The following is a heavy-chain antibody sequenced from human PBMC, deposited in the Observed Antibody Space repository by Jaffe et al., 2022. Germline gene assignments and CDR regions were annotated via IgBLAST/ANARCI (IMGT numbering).Heavy chain of an antibody. V-gene: IGHV3-30*02. CDR1: GFTFSSYG. J-gene: IGHJ4*02. CDR2: IRYDGSNK. CDR3: AKVPSGDGSGSLPFEY. Sequence: QVQLVESGGGVVQPGGSLRLSCAASGFTFSSYGMHWVRQAPGKGLEWVAFIRYDGSNKYYADSVKGRFTISRDNSKNTLYLQMNSLRAEDTAVYYCAKVPSGDGSGSLPFEYWGQGNLVTVSS. D-gene: IGHD3-10*01.